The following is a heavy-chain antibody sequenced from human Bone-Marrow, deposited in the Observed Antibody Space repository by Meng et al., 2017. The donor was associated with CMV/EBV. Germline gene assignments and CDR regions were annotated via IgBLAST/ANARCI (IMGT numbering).Heavy chain of an antibody. J-gene: IGHJ3*02. V-gene: IGHV3-21*01. CDR1: GFTFSSYS. Sequence: GESLKIYCAASGFTFSSYSMNWVRQAPGKGLEWVSSISSSSSYIYYADSVKGRFTISRDNAKNSLYLQMNGLRAEDTAVYYCARAGDRARWIQLWLVAFDIWGQGTMVTVSS. CDR3: ARAGDRARWIQLWLVAFDI. CDR2: ISSSSSYI. D-gene: IGHD5-18*01.